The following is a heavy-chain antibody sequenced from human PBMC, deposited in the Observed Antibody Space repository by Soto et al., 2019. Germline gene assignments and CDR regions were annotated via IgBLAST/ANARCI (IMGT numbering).Heavy chain of an antibody. CDR1: GFTFSSYW. Sequence: PGGSLRLSXAASGFTFSSYWMSWVRQAPGKGLEWVANIKQDGSEKYYVDSVKGRFTISRDNAKNSLYLQMNSLRAEDTAVYYCARDGGIWSGSGRNAFDIWGQGTMVTVSS. V-gene: IGHV3-7*03. D-gene: IGHD3-3*01. CDR3: ARDGGIWSGSGRNAFDI. J-gene: IGHJ3*02. CDR2: IKQDGSEK.